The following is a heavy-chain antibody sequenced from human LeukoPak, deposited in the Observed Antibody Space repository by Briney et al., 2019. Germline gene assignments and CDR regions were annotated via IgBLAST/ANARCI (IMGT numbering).Heavy chain of an antibody. Sequence: GGSLRLSCADSGVILSNDYMSWVRQAPGTGLEWVSIIYSGGSGGTTYYADSVKGRVTISRDNSKNTLYLQMNSLRAEDTAVYYCANYYDSRGKCDSYYGMDVWGQGTTVTVSS. CDR3: ANYYDSRGKCDSYYGMDV. V-gene: IGHV3-53*01. D-gene: IGHD3-22*01. CDR2: IYSGGSGGTT. CDR1: GVILSNDY. J-gene: IGHJ6*02.